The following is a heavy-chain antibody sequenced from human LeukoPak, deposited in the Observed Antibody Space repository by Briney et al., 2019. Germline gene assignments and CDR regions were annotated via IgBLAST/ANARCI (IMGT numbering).Heavy chain of an antibody. CDR3: AREPYDFWSGTLDY. J-gene: IGHJ4*02. D-gene: IGHD3-3*01. V-gene: IGHV1-8*01. CDR1: GYTFTSYD. CDR2: MNPNSGNT. Sequence: ASVKVSCKASGYTFTSYDINWVRRATGQGLEWMGWMNPNSGNTGYAQKFQGRVTMTRNTSISTAYMELRSLRSDDTAVYYCAREPYDFWSGTLDYWGQGTLVTVSS.